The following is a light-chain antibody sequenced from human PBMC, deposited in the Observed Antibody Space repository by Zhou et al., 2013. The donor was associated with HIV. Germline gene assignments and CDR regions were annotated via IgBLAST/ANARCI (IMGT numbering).Light chain of an antibody. J-gene: IGKJ2*01. CDR2: GAS. CDR1: QSVGSN. CDR3: QHYGVSPYT. Sequence: EVVMTQSPATLSVSPGERATLSCRASQSVGSNIAWYQQRPGQAPRLLIHGASSRATGIPDRFSGSGSGTDFTLTIDRLESEDFAVYYCQHYGVSPYTFGPGTKLEI. V-gene: IGKV3-20*01.